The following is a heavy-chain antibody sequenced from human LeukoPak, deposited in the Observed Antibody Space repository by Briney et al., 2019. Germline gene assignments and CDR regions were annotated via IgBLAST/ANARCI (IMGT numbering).Heavy chain of an antibody. Sequence: SETLSLTCSVSGGSISSSSYYRDWIRQPPGQGLEWIGTIYYSGSIYYNPSLQSRVTISVDTSKNQFSLKLSSVTAADTAVYYCARRSGSYVYWGQGTLVTVSS. CDR1: GGSISSSSYY. CDR3: ARRSGSYVY. J-gene: IGHJ4*02. D-gene: IGHD1-26*01. CDR2: IYYSGSI. V-gene: IGHV4-39*07.